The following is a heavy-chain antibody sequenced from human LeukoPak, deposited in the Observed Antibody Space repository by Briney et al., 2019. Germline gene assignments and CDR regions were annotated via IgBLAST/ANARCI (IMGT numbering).Heavy chain of an antibody. CDR3: ARGLQETLAWLKALSAFDI. D-gene: IGHD5-24*01. CDR1: GYSFTSYW. Sequence: GESLKISCQGSGYSFTSYWISWVRQAPGQGLEWMGWISAYNGNTNYAQKLQGRVTMSTDTSTSTGYMELRSLRSDDTAVYYCARGLQETLAWLKALSAFDIWGQGTGHRLF. V-gene: IGHV1-18*04. J-gene: IGHJ3*02. CDR2: ISAYNGNT.